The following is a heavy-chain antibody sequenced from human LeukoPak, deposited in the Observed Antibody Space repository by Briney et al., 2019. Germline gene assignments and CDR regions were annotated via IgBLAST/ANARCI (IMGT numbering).Heavy chain of an antibody. CDR1: GFTFSSYS. CDR2: ISRGSGTI. J-gene: IGHJ6*03. V-gene: IGHV3-48*01. Sequence: PGGSLRLSCGACGFTFSSYSMNWVRQAQGRGLEWVSYISRGSGTIYYADSVKGRFTISRDNAKNSLYLQLNSLRAEDTAVYYCARDSVQDSYYYYMDVWGKGTTVTVSS. CDR3: ARDSVQDSYYYYMDV. D-gene: IGHD1-1*01.